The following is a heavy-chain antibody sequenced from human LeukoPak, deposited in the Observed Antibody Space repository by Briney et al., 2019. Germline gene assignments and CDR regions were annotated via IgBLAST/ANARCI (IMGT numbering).Heavy chain of an antibody. J-gene: IGHJ4*02. Sequence: GGSLRLSCAASGFTFSSYAMSWVRQAPGKGLEWVSAISGSGGSTYYADSVKGRFTVSRDNSKNTLYLQMNSLRAEDTAVYYCAKNGGLVQGEYWGQGTLVTVSS. CDR2: ISGSGGST. D-gene: IGHD3-10*01. CDR3: AKNGGLVQGEY. V-gene: IGHV3-23*01. CDR1: GFTFSSYA.